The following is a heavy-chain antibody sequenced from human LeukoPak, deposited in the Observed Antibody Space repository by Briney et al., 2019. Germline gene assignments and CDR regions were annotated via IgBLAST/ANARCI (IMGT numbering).Heavy chain of an antibody. V-gene: IGHV1-2*02. Sequence: ASVKVSWKASGYTFTAYYMHWVRQAPGQGLEWMGWINPNSGGTDYAQKFQGRVTMTRDTSITTAYMELSRLRSDDTAVYYCARAIDVAATPDYWGQGSLVTVSS. D-gene: IGHD2-15*01. CDR1: GYTFTAYY. CDR3: ARAIDVAATPDY. J-gene: IGHJ4*02. CDR2: INPNSGGT.